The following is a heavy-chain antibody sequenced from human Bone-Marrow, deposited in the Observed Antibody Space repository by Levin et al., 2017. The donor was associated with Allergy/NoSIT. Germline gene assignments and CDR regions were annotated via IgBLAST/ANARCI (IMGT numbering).Heavy chain of an antibody. CDR2: IYHTGSA. J-gene: IGHJ5*02. Sequence: SETLSLTCTVSGDSISSGNRWTWVRQPPGKGLEWIAEIYHTGSASYNPSLNSRFTILVDKSNNQFSLRMYSVTAADTATYYCARQITRSTGWLDPWGQGSLVTVSS. CDR1: GDSISSGNR. CDR3: ARQITRSTGWLDP. V-gene: IGHV4-4*02. D-gene: IGHD2-2*01.